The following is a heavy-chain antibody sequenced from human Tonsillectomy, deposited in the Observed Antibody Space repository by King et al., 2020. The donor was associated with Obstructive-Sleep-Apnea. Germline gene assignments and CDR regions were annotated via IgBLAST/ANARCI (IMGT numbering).Heavy chain of an antibody. CDR1: GFSFSSYA. Sequence: VQLVESGGGVVQPGRSLRLSCAASGFSFSSYAMHWVRQSPGKGLEGVAVISYDGSNEYYADSVRGRFTISRDNSKNTLYLQMNSLRAEDSAVFYCARSIVTSNWYFDLWGRGTLVTVSS. V-gene: IGHV3-30-3*01. CDR3: ARSIVTSNWYFDL. J-gene: IGHJ2*01. D-gene: IGHD5-12*01. CDR2: ISYDGSNE.